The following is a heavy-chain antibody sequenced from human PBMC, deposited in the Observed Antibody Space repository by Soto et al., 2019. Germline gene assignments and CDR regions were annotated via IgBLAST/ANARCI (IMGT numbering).Heavy chain of an antibody. Sequence: GGSLGLSCAASGFTFDDYAMHWVRQAPGKGLEWVSGISWNSGSIGYADSVKGRFTISRDNAKNSLYLQMNSLRAEDTALYYCAKGRLKQWQYYFDYWGQGTLVTVSS. CDR2: ISWNSGSI. CDR3: AKGRLKQWQYYFDY. D-gene: IGHD6-19*01. CDR1: GFTFDDYA. J-gene: IGHJ4*02. V-gene: IGHV3-9*01.